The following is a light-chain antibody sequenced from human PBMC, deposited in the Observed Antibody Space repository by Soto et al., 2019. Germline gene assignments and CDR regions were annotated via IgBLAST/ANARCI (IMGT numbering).Light chain of an antibody. Sequence: EIVLTQSPATLSLSPGERGTLSCRASESVGNHLAWYQQKPGQGPRLLIYDSSNRATGIPARFSGTGSGPDFTLTISSLEHEDFAVYYCQQRGNRPPPFTFCPGNRVDIK. CDR3: QQRGNRPPPFT. CDR1: ESVGNH. CDR2: DSS. J-gene: IGKJ3*01. V-gene: IGKV3-11*01.